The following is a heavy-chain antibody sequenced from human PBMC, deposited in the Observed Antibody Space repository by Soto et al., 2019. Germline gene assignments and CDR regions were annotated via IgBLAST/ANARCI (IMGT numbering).Heavy chain of an antibody. V-gene: IGHV3-73*01. CDR1: GVTFSGSA. D-gene: IGHD5-12*01. CDR3: TTRGDGYNADFDY. Sequence: EVQVVVSGGGLVQPGGSLKLSCAASGVTFSGSAMHWVRQASGKGLEWVGRIRSKANSYATAYVASVKGRFTMSRDDSKNTAYLQMNSLKTEDTAVYYCTTRGDGYNADFDYWGQGTLVTVSS. J-gene: IGHJ4*02. CDR2: IRSKANSYAT.